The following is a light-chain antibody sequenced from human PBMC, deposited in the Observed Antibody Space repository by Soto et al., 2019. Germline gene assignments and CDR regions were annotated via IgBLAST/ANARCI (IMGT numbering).Light chain of an antibody. V-gene: IGLV2-18*02. CDR1: SSDIGYHNR. Sequence: QSALTQPPSVSGSPGQSVTISCTGTSSDIGYHNRVSWYQQPPGTAPKLMIYEVSTRYSGVPDRFSGSKSGNTASLTISGLQAEGEADYYCSSFASSATLVFGGGTKLTVL. CDR3: SSFASSATLV. CDR2: EVS. J-gene: IGLJ3*02.